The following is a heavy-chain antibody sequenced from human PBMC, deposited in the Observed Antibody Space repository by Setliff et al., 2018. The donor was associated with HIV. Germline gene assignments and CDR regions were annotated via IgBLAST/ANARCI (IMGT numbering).Heavy chain of an antibody. J-gene: IGHJ4*02. Sequence: SETLSLTCTVSGGPISSAGGYFYSWIRQPPGKGLEWIGSIFYSGNTYYKPSLKSRVTISVDTSKNQFSLKLSSVTAADTAVYYCARPQYPGYYFDYWGQGTLVTVSS. CDR3: ARPQYPGYYFDY. CDR2: IFYSGNT. V-gene: IGHV4-39*01. CDR1: GGPISSAGGYF. D-gene: IGHD2-2*01.